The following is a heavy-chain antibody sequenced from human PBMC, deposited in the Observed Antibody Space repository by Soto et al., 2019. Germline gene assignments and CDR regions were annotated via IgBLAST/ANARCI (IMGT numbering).Heavy chain of an antibody. CDR2: IYYSGST. CDR3: ARDRSPMVVVVPGWFDP. CDR1: GGSISSFY. Sequence: SETLSLTCTVSGGSISSFYWTWIRQPPGKGLEWIGYIYYSGSTNYNPSLKSRVTISVDTSKTQFSLKLSSVTAADTAVYYCARDRSPMVVVVPGWFDPWGQGTLVTV. J-gene: IGHJ5*02. D-gene: IGHD2-2*01. V-gene: IGHV4-59*12.